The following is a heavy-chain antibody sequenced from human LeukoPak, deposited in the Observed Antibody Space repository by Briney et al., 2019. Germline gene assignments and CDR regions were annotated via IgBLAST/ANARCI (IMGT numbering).Heavy chain of an antibody. V-gene: IGHV3-30*02. D-gene: IGHD5-18*01. CDR3: VKVDT. CDR1: GFTFSTSG. J-gene: IGHJ4*02. CDR2: IRNDGNKK. Sequence: GGSLRLSCVASGFTFSTSGIHWVRQSPGKGLDWVAFIRNDGNKKNYAESVKGRFTISRNNSKNTLYLQMDSLSAEDTAVYYCVKVDTWGQGTLVTVSS.